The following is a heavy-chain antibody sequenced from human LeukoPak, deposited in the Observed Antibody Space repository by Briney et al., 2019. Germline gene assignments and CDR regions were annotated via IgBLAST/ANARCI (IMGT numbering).Heavy chain of an antibody. CDR2: ISYDGSNK. D-gene: IGHD3-22*01. V-gene: IGHV3-30-3*01. CDR1: GFTFSSYA. Sequence: PGGSLRLSCAASGFTFSSYAMHWVRQAPGKGLEWVAVISYDGSNKYYADSVKGRFTISRDNSKNTLYLQMNSLRAEDTAVYYCARDRVYYDSSGYYRRINRFDPWGQGTLVTVSS. CDR3: ARDRVYYDSSGYYRRINRFDP. J-gene: IGHJ5*02.